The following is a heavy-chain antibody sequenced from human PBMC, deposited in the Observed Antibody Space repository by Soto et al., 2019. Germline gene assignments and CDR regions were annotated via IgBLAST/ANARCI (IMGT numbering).Heavy chain of an antibody. V-gene: IGHV4-31*03. CDR3: ARDPSIADFYGMDV. CDR1: GGSISSGGNY. CDR2: IYYSGST. Sequence: QVQLQESGLGLVKPSQTLSLTCSVSGGSISSGGNYWNWIRQHPGKGLEWIGYIYYSGSTYYNPSRQRRVTISVDTSKNQFSLKLSSVTAADTAVYYCARDPSIADFYGMDVWGQGTTVTVSS. D-gene: IGHD6-13*01. J-gene: IGHJ6*02.